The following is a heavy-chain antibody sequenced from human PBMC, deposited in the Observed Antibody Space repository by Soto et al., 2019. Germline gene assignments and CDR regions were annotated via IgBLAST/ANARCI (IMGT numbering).Heavy chain of an antibody. D-gene: IGHD6-13*01. CDR2: IYYSGST. CDR1: GGSISSYY. J-gene: IGHJ4*02. V-gene: IGHV4-59*04. CDR3: ARRYRIAAAGAIDY. Sequence: QVQLQESGPGLVKPSETLSLTCTVSGGSISSYYWSWIRQPPGKGLEWIGYIYYSGSTYYNPSLKSRVTISVDTSKNQFSLKLSSVTAADTAVYYCARRYRIAAAGAIDYWGQGTLVTVSS.